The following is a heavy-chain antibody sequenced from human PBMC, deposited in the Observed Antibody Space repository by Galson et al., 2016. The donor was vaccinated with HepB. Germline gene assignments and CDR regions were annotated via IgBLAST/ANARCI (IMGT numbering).Heavy chain of an antibody. D-gene: IGHD1-26*01. CDR3: STFGGGRIVGAQSP. J-gene: IGHJ5*02. Sequence: SLRLSCAASGFTFNGSAFHWVRQASGKGLEWVGRVKSKTDGGTTDYAAPVEGRFIISRDDSKNTLYLQMNSLKTEDTAVYYCSTFGGGRIVGAQSPWGQGTLVTVSS. CDR1: GFTFNGSA. CDR2: VKSKTDGGTT. V-gene: IGHV3-15*01.